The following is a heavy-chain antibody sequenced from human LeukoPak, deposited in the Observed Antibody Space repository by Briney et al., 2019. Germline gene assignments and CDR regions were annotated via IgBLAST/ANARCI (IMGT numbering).Heavy chain of an antibody. V-gene: IGHV4-59*01. D-gene: IGHD1-1*01. J-gene: IGHJ4*02. CDR3: ARPIQLDANDY. CDR1: GGSISSYY. CDR2: IYYSGST. Sequence: SETLSLTCTVSGGSISSYYWNWIRQPPGKGLEWIGYIYYSGSTNYNPSLKSRVTISVDTSKNQFSLKLSSVTAADTAVYYCARPIQLDANDYWGQGTLVTVSS.